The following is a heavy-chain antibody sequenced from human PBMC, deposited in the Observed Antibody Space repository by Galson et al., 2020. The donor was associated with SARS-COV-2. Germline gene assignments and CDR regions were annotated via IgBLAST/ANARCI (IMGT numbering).Heavy chain of an antibody. D-gene: IGHD2-15*01. CDR3: TEVDGY. V-gene: IGHV3-74*01. CDR1: GFTFSSRW. Sequence: GESLKFSCAASGFTFSSRWMHWVRVGPRKGVEWVSRVDGGGSGTSYADSVRGRFTISRDNAKNMLYLQMNSLSVEDTAVYYCTEVDGYWGQGPLVTVAS. CDR2: VDGGGSGT. J-gene: IGHJ4*02.